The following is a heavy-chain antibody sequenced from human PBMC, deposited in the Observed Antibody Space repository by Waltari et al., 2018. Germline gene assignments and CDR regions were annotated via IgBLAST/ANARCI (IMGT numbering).Heavy chain of an antibody. V-gene: IGHV3-21*01. D-gene: IGHD1-26*01. Sequence: EVQLVESGGGLVKPGGSLRLSCARSGFTFSSKSSEWVAWAPGKGVGWVSSISISSSYISYADSVKGRFTISRDNAKNSLYLQMNSLRAEDTAVYYCAREVGATEVRFDPWGQGTLVTVSS. CDR1: GFTFSSKS. CDR3: AREVGATEVRFDP. CDR2: ISISSSYI. J-gene: IGHJ5*02.